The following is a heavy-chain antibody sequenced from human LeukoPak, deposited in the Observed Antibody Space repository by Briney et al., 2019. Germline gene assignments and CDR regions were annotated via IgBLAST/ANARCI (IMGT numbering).Heavy chain of an antibody. D-gene: IGHD1-1*01. Sequence: SETLSLTCTVSGGSITSDYWSWIRQPAGKGLEWIGRIVTGGSTSYNPSLKSRVTMSLDTSKNQFSMKLSSVTAAGTAAYFCSRGGANDIWGQGTLVTVSS. CDR1: GGSITSDY. V-gene: IGHV4-4*07. J-gene: IGHJ4*02. CDR3: SRGGANDI. CDR2: IVTGGST.